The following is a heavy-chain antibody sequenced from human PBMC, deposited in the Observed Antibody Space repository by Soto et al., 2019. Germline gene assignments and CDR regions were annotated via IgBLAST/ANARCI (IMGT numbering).Heavy chain of an antibody. CDR3: ARGYCSSTSCFDP. Sequence: PSETLSLTCTVSGGSISSYYWSWIRQPPGKGLEWIGYIYYSGSTNYNPSLKSRVTISVDTSKNQFSLKLSSVTAADTAVYYCARGYCSSTSCFDPWGQGTLVTVSS. V-gene: IGHV4-59*12. CDR2: IYYSGST. CDR1: GGSISSYY. D-gene: IGHD2-2*01. J-gene: IGHJ5*02.